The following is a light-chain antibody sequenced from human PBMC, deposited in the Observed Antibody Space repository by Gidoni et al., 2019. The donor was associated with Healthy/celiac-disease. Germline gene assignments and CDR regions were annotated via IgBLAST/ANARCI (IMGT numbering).Light chain of an antibody. Sequence: DIQMTQSPSSLSASVGDRVTITCRASQSISSYLNWYQQKPGKAPKLLIYAASSLQSGVPSRFSGSGSGTDFTLTISSLQPEDFATYYCQPSYSTPYTFXQXTKLEIK. CDR3: QPSYSTPYT. V-gene: IGKV1-39*01. CDR1: QSISSY. J-gene: IGKJ2*01. CDR2: AAS.